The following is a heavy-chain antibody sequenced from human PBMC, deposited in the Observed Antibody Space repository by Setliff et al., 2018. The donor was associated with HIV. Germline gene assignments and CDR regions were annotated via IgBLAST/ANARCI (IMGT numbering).Heavy chain of an antibody. CDR2: IYTSGST. V-gene: IGHV4-61*09. D-gene: IGHD1-26*01. CDR3: ARSPEWGAGGIDY. Sequence: PSETLSLTCTVSGGSISSGSNYWSWIRQPAGKGLEWIGHIYTSGSTNYNPSLKSRVTISVDTPQNQFSLTLTSVTAADTAVYYCARSPEWGAGGIDYWGQGTLVTVSS. J-gene: IGHJ4*02. CDR1: GGSISSGSNY.